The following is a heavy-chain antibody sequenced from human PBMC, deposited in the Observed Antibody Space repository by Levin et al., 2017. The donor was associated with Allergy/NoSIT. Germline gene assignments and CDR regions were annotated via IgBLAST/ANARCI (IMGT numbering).Heavy chain of an antibody. CDR2: IDWDDDK. CDR1: GFSLTTSGMC. Sequence: SGPTLVKPTQTLTLTCTFSGFSLTTSGMCVSWIRQPPGNALEWLARIDWDDDKYYSTSLKTRLTISRDTSKNQVVHTMTSMDPVDTATYYCARATNHYYGRGFDYWGQGTPVTVSS. D-gene: IGHD3-10*01. V-gene: IGHV2-70*11. J-gene: IGHJ4*02. CDR3: ARATNHYYGRGFDY.